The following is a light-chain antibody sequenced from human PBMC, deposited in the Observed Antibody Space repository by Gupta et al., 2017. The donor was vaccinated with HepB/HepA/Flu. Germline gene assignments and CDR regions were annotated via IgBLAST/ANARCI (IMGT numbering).Light chain of an antibody. CDR3: RQALQTPLT. V-gene: IGKV2-28*01. CDR2: LGF. CDR1: QSLLHSNGFNY. J-gene: IGKJ4*01. Sequence: DIVMTQSPLSLPVTPGEPASISCRSSQSLLHSNGFNYLDWYLQKPGQSPQLLIYLGFNRASGVPDRFSGSGSGTDFTLKISRVEAEDVGLYYCRQALQTPLTFGGGSKVEIK.